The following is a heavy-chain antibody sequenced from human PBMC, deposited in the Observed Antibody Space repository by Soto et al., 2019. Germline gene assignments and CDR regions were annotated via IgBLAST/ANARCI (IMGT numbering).Heavy chain of an antibody. D-gene: IGHD2-8*01. Sequence: GALRLFCAGPGFRVRGLALGLVRQGSGEGLEWVSSISGSGDGTYYGDSVKGRFTLFRDTSQKTLYLQMNNLRGEDTAVYFCTKSRRSVLMVYGFGGMDVWGRGTRVTVSS. J-gene: IGHJ6*02. CDR1: GFRVRGLA. CDR2: ISGSGDGT. V-gene: IGHV3-23*01. CDR3: TKSRRSVLMVYGFGGMDV.